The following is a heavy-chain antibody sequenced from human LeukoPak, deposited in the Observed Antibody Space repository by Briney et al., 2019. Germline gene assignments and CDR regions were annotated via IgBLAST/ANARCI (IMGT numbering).Heavy chain of an antibody. CDR2: INPNSGGT. Sequence: ASVKVSCKASGYTFTGYYMHWVRQAPGQGLEWMGWINPNSGGTNYAQKFQGRVTMTRDTSISTAYMELSRLRSDDTAVYYCARGLSREYQLLPQYFQHWGQGTLVTVSS. D-gene: IGHD2-2*01. J-gene: IGHJ1*01. CDR3: ARGLSREYQLLPQYFQH. CDR1: GYTFTGYY. V-gene: IGHV1-2*02.